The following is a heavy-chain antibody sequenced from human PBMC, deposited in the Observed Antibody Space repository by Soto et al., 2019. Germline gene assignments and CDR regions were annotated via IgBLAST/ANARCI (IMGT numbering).Heavy chain of an antibody. V-gene: IGHV5-51*01. CDR2: IYPGDSNI. D-gene: IGHD2-21*01. J-gene: IGHJ4*02. CDR1: GYIFHNYW. Sequence: PGESLNISCQASGYIFHNYWIGWVRQMPGKGLEWLGIIYPGDSNIRYNPSFQGQVTISADKSLSTTYLHWSSLKASDTAMYYCARQRYCDYWRQGTLVTVS. CDR3: ARQRYCDY.